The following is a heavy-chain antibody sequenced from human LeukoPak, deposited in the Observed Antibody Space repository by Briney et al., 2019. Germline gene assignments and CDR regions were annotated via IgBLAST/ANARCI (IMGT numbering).Heavy chain of an antibody. Sequence: GGSLRLSCAASGFTFSNYWMNWVRQAPGKGLEWVANIKQDGSETYYVDSVKGRFTISRDNAKNSLYLQMNSLRAEDTALYYCAKDIAGGNSGDAFDIWGQGTMVTVSS. CDR1: GFTFSNYW. CDR2: IKQDGSET. J-gene: IGHJ3*02. D-gene: IGHD4-23*01. V-gene: IGHV3-7*03. CDR3: AKDIAGGNSGDAFDI.